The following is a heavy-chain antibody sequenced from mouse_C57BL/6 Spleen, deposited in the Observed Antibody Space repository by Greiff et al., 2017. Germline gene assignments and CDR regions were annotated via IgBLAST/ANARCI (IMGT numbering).Heavy chain of an antibody. Sequence: EVHLVESGGGLVQPGGSLSLSCAASGFTFTDYYMSWVRQPPGKALEWLGFIRNKANGYTTEYSASVKGRFTISRDNSQSILYLQMNALRAEDSATYYCARWYYYGSSSRYFDVWGTGTTVTVSS. CDR3: ARWYYYGSSSRYFDV. CDR2: IRNKANGYTT. D-gene: IGHD1-1*01. V-gene: IGHV7-3*01. J-gene: IGHJ1*03. CDR1: GFTFTDYY.